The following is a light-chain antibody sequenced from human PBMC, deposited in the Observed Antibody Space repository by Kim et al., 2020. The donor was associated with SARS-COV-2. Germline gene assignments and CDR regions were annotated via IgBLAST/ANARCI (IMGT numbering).Light chain of an antibody. Sequence: GSPEERATLSCRASQSVSSNLAWYQQKPGQAPRLLIYGASTRATGIPARFSGSGSGTEFTLTISSLQSEDFAVYYCHQYNNWPFTFGPGTKVDIK. CDR2: GAS. CDR1: QSVSSN. J-gene: IGKJ3*01. CDR3: HQYNNWPFT. V-gene: IGKV3-15*01.